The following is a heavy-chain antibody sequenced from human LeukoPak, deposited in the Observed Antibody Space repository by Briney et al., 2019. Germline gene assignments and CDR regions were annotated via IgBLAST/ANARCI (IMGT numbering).Heavy chain of an antibody. D-gene: IGHD3-22*01. V-gene: IGHV1-18*04. CDR3: AREPPFDSSGTRGDY. J-gene: IGHJ4*02. CDR1: IYTFTDYY. Sequence: GASVKVPCKASIYTFTDYYIHWVRQAPGQGLEWMGWISAYNGNTNYAQKLQGRVTMTTDTSTSTAYMELRSLRSDDTAVYYCAREPPFDSSGTRGDYWGQGTLVTVSS. CDR2: ISAYNGNT.